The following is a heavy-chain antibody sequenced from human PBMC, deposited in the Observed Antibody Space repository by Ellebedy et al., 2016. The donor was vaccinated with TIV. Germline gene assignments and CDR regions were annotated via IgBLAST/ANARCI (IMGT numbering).Heavy chain of an antibody. CDR1: GGSIGSYY. J-gene: IGHJ4*02. Sequence: MPSETLSLTCTVSGGSIGSYYWSWIRQPPGKGLEWIGEINHSRITNYNPSLKSRVTISVDTSKNQFSLKLSSVTAADTAVYYCARWVAVAATYCDYWGQGTLVTVSS. CDR2: INHSRIT. CDR3: ARWVAVAATYCDY. V-gene: IGHV4-34*01. D-gene: IGHD6-19*01.